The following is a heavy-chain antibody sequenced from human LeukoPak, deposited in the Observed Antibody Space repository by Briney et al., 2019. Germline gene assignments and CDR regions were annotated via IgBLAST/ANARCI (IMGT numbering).Heavy chain of an antibody. Sequence: GGSLRLSCAASGFTFSRNSMNWVRQAPGKGLEWVSSIGSSSSYIYYAESVKGRFTISRDNAKNSLYLQMNSLRPEYTAVYYCARSYYECWGGYHEYLQHGGQGTLVTVSS. D-gene: IGHD3-3*01. CDR1: GFTFSRNS. CDR3: ARSYYECWGGYHEYLQH. V-gene: IGHV3-21*03. CDR2: IGSSSSYI. J-gene: IGHJ1*01.